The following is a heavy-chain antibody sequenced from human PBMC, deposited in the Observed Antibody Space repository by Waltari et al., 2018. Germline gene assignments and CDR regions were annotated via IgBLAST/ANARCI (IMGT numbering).Heavy chain of an antibody. CDR3: ARADCSGGSCLGFDS. Sequence: QLPLQESGSRLLKPSQTLSLTCSVSGASISNGDFSWSWIRQPPGECLRGLGFLYHSGNRYYDPSLKSRVSMSASRSKSQFSLKLDSVTAADTAVYYCARADCSGGSCLGFDSWGQGTLVTVSS. V-gene: IGHV4-30-2*01. D-gene: IGHD2-15*01. J-gene: IGHJ4*02. CDR1: GASISNGDFS. CDR2: LYHSGNR.